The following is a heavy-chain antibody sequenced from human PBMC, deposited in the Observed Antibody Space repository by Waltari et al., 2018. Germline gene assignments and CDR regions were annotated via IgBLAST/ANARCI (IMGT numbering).Heavy chain of an antibody. D-gene: IGHD6-13*01. CDR2: ISGSGGST. V-gene: IGHV3-23*04. Sequence: EVQLVESGGGLVQPGGSLRLSCAASGFTFSSYAMNWVRRAPGKGLEWVSAISGSGGSTYYADSVKGRFTISRDNSKNTLYLQMNSLRAEDTAVYYCAKGSSWYRAFDIWGQGTMVTVSS. CDR3: AKGSSWYRAFDI. J-gene: IGHJ3*02. CDR1: GFTFSSYA.